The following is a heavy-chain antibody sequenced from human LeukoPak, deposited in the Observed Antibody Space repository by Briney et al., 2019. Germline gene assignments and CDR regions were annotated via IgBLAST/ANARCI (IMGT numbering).Heavy chain of an antibody. D-gene: IGHD3-10*01. CDR3: ARFYGSGSGGAFDI. J-gene: IGHJ3*02. CDR1: GGSISSGGYY. CDR2: IYHSGST. V-gene: IGHV4-30-2*01. Sequence: SETLSLTCTVSGGSISSGGYYWSWIRQPPGKGLEGIGYIYHSGSTYYTPSLKSRVTISVDRSKNQFSLKLSSVTAADTTVYYCARFYGSGSGGAFDIWGQGTMVTVSS.